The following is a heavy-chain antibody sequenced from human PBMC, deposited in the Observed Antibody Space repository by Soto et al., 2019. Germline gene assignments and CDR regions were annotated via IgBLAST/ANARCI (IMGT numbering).Heavy chain of an antibody. J-gene: IGHJ6*02. D-gene: IGHD6-13*01. Sequence: SETLSLTCTVSGGSISSYYWSWIRQPPGKGLEWIGYIYYSGSTNYNPSLKSRVTISVDTSKNQFSLKLSSVTAADTAVYYCARTNIAAAGPYYYGMDVWGQGTTVTVSS. CDR1: GGSISSYY. CDR3: ARTNIAAAGPYYYGMDV. V-gene: IGHV4-59*01. CDR2: IYYSGST.